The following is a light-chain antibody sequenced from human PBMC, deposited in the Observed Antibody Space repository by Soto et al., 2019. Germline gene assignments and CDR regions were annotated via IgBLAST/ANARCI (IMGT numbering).Light chain of an antibody. V-gene: IGKV1-39*01. CDR1: QSISSY. CDR2: AAS. Sequence: DIQMTQSPSSLSASVGDRVTITCRASQSISSYLNWYQQKPGKAPKLLIYAASSLHSGVPSRFSGSGSGTAFTLTVSSLQPEDFATYYCQQSYSTPGTFGQGTKLEIK. CDR3: QQSYSTPGT. J-gene: IGKJ2*02.